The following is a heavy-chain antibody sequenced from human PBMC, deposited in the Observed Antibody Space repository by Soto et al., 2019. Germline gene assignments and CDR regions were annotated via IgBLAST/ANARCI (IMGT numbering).Heavy chain of an antibody. J-gene: IGHJ3*02. D-gene: IGHD2-2*01. CDR1: GFTFSSYA. CDR2: ISGSGGST. CDR3: ANPDCSSTSCYSPVGDAFDI. V-gene: IGHV3-23*01. Sequence: GGSLRLSCAASGFTFSSYAMSWVRQAPGKGLEWVSAISGSGGSTYYADSVKGRFTISRDNSKNTLYLQMNSLRAEDTAVYYWANPDCSSTSCYSPVGDAFDIWGQGKMVTVSS.